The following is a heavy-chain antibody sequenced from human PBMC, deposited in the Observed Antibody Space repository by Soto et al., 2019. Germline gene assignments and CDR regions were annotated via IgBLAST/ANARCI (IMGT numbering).Heavy chain of an antibody. D-gene: IGHD5-18*01. J-gene: IGHJ4*02. CDR1: GGTFSSYA. CDR3: ARVDTAMANYFDY. CDR2: IIPIFGTA. Sequence: GASVKVSCKASGGTFSSYAISWVRQAPGQGLEWMGGIIPIFGTANYAQKFQGRVTITADESTSTAYMELSSLRSEDTAVYYCARVDTAMANYFDYWGQGTLVTVSS. V-gene: IGHV1-69*13.